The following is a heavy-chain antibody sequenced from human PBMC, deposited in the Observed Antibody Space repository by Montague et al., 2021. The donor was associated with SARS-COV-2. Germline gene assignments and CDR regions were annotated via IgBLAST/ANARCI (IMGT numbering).Heavy chain of an antibody. Sequence: SETLSLTCTVSGDSISSGNHYWGWVRQSPGKGLEWIAGIYYSGSPYYTPSLKSRVTISVDTSRNQISLKLNSVTAADTAVYYCVRRGYPYWYFDLWGRGTLVTVS. CDR2: IYYSGSP. V-gene: IGHV4-39*01. D-gene: IGHD5-18*01. J-gene: IGHJ2*01. CDR3: VRRGYPYWYFDL. CDR1: GDSISSGNHY.